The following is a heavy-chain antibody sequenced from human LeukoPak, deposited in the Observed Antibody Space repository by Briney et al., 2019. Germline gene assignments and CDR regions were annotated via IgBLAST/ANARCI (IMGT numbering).Heavy chain of an antibody. CDR1: GYTFTGEY. V-gene: IGHV1-2*02. CDR2: INPNSGGT. Sequence: ASVKVSCKVSGYTFTGEYMDWVRQAPGQGYEWMGWINPNSGGTNYAQKFQGRVTMTRDTSISTAYMELSRLRSDDTAVYYCARDHSSGWYPPGTFDYWGQGTLVTVSS. D-gene: IGHD6-19*01. CDR3: ARDHSSGWYPPGTFDY. J-gene: IGHJ4*02.